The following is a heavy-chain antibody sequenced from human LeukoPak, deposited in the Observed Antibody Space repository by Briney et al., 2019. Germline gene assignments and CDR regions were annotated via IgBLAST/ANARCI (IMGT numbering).Heavy chain of an antibody. CDR3: AKEGRDGYNFYFDY. CDR2: ISGSGGST. J-gene: IGHJ4*02. Sequence: GASLRLSCAASGFTFSSYAMIWVRQAPGKGLEWVSAISGSGGSTYYADSVKGRFTISRDNSKNTLYLQMNSLRAEDTAVYYCAKEGRDGYNFYFDYWGQGTLVTVSS. D-gene: IGHD5-24*01. CDR1: GFTFSSYA. V-gene: IGHV3-23*01.